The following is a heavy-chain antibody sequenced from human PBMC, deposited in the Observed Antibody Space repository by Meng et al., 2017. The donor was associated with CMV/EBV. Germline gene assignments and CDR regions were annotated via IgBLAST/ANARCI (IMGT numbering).Heavy chain of an antibody. CDR2: INPSGGST. CDR3: ARSGSTTSQQPGYFDL. CDR1: GYTLSHYW. Sequence: SGYTLSHYWMHWVRQAPGQGLEWVGIINPSGGSTTYAQKFQRRVVLTRDTSTSTVYMDLSSLRSEDRAVYYCARSGSTTSQQPGYFDLWGRGTLVTVSS. J-gene: IGHJ2*01. D-gene: IGHD2-2*01. V-gene: IGHV1-46*01.